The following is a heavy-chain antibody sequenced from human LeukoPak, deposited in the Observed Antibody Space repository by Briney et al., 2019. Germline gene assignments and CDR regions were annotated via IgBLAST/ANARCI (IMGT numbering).Heavy chain of an antibody. CDR3: ARGCGGDCYSGHDY. J-gene: IGHJ4*02. V-gene: IGHV3-21*01. D-gene: IGHD2-21*02. Sequence: GGSLRLSCAASGFTFSIYAMSWVRQAPGKGLEWVSSISSSSSYIYYADSVKGRFTISRDNAKNSLYLQMNSLRAEDTAVYYCARGCGGDCYSGHDYWGQGTLVTVSS. CDR1: GFTFSIYA. CDR2: ISSSSSYI.